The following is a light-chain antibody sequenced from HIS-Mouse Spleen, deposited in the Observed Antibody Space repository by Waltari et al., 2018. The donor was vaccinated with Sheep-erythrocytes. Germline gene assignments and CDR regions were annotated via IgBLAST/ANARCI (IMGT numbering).Light chain of an antibody. CDR2: AAS. CDR3: QQLNSYPPRVT. CDR1: QGISSY. V-gene: IGKV1-9*01. J-gene: IGKJ4*01. Sequence: DIQLTQPPSFLSASVGDRVTITFRASQGISSYLAWYQQKPGKAPKLLIYAASTLQSGVPSRFSGSGSGTEFTLTISSLQPEDFATYYCQQLNSYPPRVTFGGGTKVEIK.